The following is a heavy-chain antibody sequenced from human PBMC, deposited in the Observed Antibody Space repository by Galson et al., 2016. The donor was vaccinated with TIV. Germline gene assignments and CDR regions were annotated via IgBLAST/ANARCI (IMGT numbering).Heavy chain of an antibody. CDR3: ARISGYYDSSGHYIPRSFDY. Sequence: PALVKPTQTLTLTCTFSGFSLNTDGMCVNWIRQPPGKALEWLARIDWDDDKSYSPSLKTRLTISKDTSKNQVVLTMTNMDPVDTATYYCARISGYYDSSGHYIPRSFDYWGRGALVTVSS. CDR2: IDWDDDK. D-gene: IGHD3-22*01. J-gene: IGHJ4*02. V-gene: IGHV2-70*11. CDR1: GFSLNTDGMC.